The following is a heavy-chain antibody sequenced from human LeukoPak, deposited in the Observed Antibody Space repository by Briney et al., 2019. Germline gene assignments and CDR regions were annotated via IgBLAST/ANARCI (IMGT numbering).Heavy chain of an antibody. CDR1: GYTFTSYG. V-gene: IGHV1-69*13. Sequence: GASVKVSCKASGYTFTSYGISWVRQAPGQGLEWMGGIIPIFGTANYAQKFQGRVTITADESTSTAYMELSSLRSEDTAVYYCARVRGTVDITMIVPAYDAFDIWGQGTMVTVSS. CDR2: IIPIFGTA. D-gene: IGHD3-22*01. J-gene: IGHJ3*02. CDR3: ARVRGTVDITMIVPAYDAFDI.